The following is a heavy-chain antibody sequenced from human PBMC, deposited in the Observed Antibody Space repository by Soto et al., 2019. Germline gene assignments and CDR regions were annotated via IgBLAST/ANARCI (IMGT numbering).Heavy chain of an antibody. Sequence: GGSLRLSCASSGCTFSDYYMIWIRHAPGKGLEWVSYISSSSSYTNYADSVKGRFTIARDNAKNSLYLQMNSLRAEDTAVYYCARSDLGYCSSTSCPIDYWGQGTLVTVSS. CDR3: ARSDLGYCSSTSCPIDY. CDR1: GCTFSDYY. D-gene: IGHD2-2*01. V-gene: IGHV3-11*06. CDR2: ISSSSSYT. J-gene: IGHJ4*02.